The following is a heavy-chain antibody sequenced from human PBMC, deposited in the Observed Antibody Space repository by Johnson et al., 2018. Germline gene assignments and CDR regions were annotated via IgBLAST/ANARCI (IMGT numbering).Heavy chain of an antibody. CDR2: IYYSGST. CDR3: EKGRRGLSYGPQNDAFDI. V-gene: IGHV4-59*01. D-gene: IGHD5-18*01. CDR1: GGSISNYY. Sequence: QVQLVESGPGLLKPSETLSLICTVSGGSISNYYWSWIRQPPGKGLEWIGCIYYSGSTNYNSSLKSRVTISVDTSKNQFSLKLSSLTAADTAVYFCEKGRRGLSYGPQNDAFDIWGQGTLVSVSS. J-gene: IGHJ3*02.